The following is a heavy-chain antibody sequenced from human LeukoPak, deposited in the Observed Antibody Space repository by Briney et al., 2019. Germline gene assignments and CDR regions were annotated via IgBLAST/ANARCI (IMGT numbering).Heavy chain of an antibody. CDR3: TKSDWFDP. V-gene: IGHV3-30*04. J-gene: IGHJ5*02. Sequence: GGSLRLSCAASGFTFSSYAMHWVRQAPGKGLEWVAAISYDGSNKYYADSVKGRFIISRDNAKSTLYLQMNGLKAEDTAVYYCTKSDWFDPWGQGTLVIVSS. CDR2: ISYDGSNK. CDR1: GFTFSSYA.